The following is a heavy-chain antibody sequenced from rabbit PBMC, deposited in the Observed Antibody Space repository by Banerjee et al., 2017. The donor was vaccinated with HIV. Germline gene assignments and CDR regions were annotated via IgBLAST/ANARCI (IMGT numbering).Heavy chain of an antibody. CDR1: GFSFSGGYW. D-gene: IGHD6-1*01. J-gene: IGHJ4*01. Sequence: QEQLEESGGDLVKPEGSLTLTCKASGFSFSGGYWICWVRQAPGKGLEWIACIYGGSSGNTHYASWAKGRFTISKTSSTTVTLQMTSLTAADTATYFCARDAGYGGVGYAKDLWGPGTLVTVS. CDR2: IYGGSSGNT. V-gene: IGHV1S45*01. CDR3: ARDAGYGGVGYAKDL.